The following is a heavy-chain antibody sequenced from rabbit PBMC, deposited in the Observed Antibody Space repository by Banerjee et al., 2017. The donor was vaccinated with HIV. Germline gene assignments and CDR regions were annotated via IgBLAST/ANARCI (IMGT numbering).Heavy chain of an antibody. CDR1: GFSFSSSYW. Sequence: QEQLEESGGDLVKPEGSLTLTCTASGFSFSSSYWICWVRQAPGKGLEWITCIDIISSGSTYFASWAKGRFTISKTSSTTVTLQMTSLTAADTATYFCARDPAGREDFNLWGPGTLVTVS. V-gene: IGHV1S45*01. J-gene: IGHJ4*01. CDR2: IDIISSGST. D-gene: IGHD4-2*01. CDR3: ARDPAGREDFNL.